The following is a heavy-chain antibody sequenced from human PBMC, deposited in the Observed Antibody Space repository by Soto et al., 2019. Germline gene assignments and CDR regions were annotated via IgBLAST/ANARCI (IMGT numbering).Heavy chain of an antibody. Sequence: XESLQHSCAASGSALRSHGMHWVRQAPGKGLEWVAVIWGDESKKYYADSVKGRFTISKDNSKNTLFLQMNTLRVEDTAVYYCARGAVAAGDFDYWGQGTLVTVSS. CDR1: GSALRSHG. CDR2: IWGDESKK. D-gene: IGHD2-15*01. CDR3: ARGAVAAGDFDY. J-gene: IGHJ4*02. V-gene: IGHV3-33*01.